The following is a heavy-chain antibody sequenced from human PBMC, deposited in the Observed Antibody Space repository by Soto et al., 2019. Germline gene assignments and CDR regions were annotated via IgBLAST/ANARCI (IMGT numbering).Heavy chain of an antibody. CDR2: IYYSGST. D-gene: IGHD4-17*01. Sequence: VADGCITSYYWCYIRQPPGKGLEWIGYIYYSGSTNYNPSLKSRVTISVDTSKNQFSLKLSSVTAADTAVYYCARAPKVDYGDSYYFDYWGQGTLVTVSS. V-gene: IGHV4-59*01. J-gene: IGHJ4*02. CDR1: DGCITSYY. CDR3: ARAPKVDYGDSYYFDY.